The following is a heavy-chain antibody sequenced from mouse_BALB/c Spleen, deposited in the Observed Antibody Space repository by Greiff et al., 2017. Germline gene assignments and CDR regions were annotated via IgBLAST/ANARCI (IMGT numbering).Heavy chain of an antibody. J-gene: IGHJ1*01. CDR3: ASTLYWYFDV. CDR1: GFNIKDTY. V-gene: IGHV14-3*02. CDR2: IDPANGNT. Sequence: EVKVVESGAELVKPGASVKLSCTASGFNIKDTYMHWVKQRPEQGLEWIGRIDPANGNTKYDPKFQGKATITADTSSNTAYLQLSSLTSEDTAVYYCASTLYWYFDVWGAGTTVTVSS.